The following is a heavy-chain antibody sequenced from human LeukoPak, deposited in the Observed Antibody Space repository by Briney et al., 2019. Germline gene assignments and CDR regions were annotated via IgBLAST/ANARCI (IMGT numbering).Heavy chain of an antibody. Sequence: GVSLRLSCAASGFTVSNNYMNWVRQAPGKGLEWVSLIYSGGDTHYADSVKGRFTISRDSSKNTLYLQMNSLRAEDTAVYYCARDPPAVRTNTYAWGQGTLVTVSS. CDR3: ARDPPAVRTNTYA. CDR2: IYSGGDT. CDR1: GFTVSNNY. V-gene: IGHV3-66*01. D-gene: IGHD4/OR15-4a*01. J-gene: IGHJ5*02.